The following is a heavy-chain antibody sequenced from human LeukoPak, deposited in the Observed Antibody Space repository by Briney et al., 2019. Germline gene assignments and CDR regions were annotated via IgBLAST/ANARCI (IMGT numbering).Heavy chain of an antibody. CDR3: FSSSWFSPSG. CDR1: GYTFTDYT. J-gene: IGHJ4*02. CDR2: INGGSGNT. D-gene: IGHD6-13*01. Sequence: ASVKVSCKASGYTFTDYTMHWLRQAPGQRLDWMGWINGGSGNTKYSPEFQGRVTITRDTSASTAYMELSSLRSEDTAVYYCFSSSWFSPSGWGQGTLVTVSS. V-gene: IGHV1-3*01.